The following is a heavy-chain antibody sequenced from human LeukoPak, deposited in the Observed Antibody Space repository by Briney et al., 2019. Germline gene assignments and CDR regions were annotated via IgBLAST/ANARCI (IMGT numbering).Heavy chain of an antibody. CDR3: ARGGTYYYDSSGSHRIDY. CDR2: MNPNSGNT. D-gene: IGHD3-22*01. Sequence: VASVKVSCKASGYTFTSYDINWVRQAPGQGLEWMGWMNPNSGNTGYAQKFQGRVTMTRNTSISTAYMELSSLRSEDTAVYYCARGGTYYYDSSGSHRIDYWGQGTLVTVSS. J-gene: IGHJ4*02. CDR1: GYTFTSYD. V-gene: IGHV1-8*01.